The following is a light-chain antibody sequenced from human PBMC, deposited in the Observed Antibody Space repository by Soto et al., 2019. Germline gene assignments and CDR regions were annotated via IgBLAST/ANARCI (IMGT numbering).Light chain of an antibody. CDR2: GSS. Sequence: EVVLTQSPGTLSLSPGERASLSCRASQSVSNNYLAWYQQKPGQSPKLLIFGSSDRATGIPDRFSGSGSGTDFTLTISRLEAEDFAVDYCQQYCSSPPYTFGQGTRLEIK. J-gene: IGKJ2*01. CDR3: QQYCSSPPYT. CDR1: QSVSNNY. V-gene: IGKV3-20*01.